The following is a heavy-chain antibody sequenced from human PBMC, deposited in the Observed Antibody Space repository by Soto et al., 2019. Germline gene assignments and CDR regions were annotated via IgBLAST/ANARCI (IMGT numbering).Heavy chain of an antibody. Sequence: PSATLSLTCAVSGDSISGGGCSWTCIRQPPGKALEWIGNIYDSGSTSYNPSLKSRVTISVDTSKNQFSLRLTSVTAADTAVYFCARGSSSYYDYGMDVWGQGTTVTVSS. CDR2: IYDSGST. CDR1: GDSISGGGCS. D-gene: IGHD6-6*01. CDR3: ARGSSSYYDYGMDV. J-gene: IGHJ6*02. V-gene: IGHV4-30-2*01.